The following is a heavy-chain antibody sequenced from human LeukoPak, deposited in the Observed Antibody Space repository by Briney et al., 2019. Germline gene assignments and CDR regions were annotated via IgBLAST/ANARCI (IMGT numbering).Heavy chain of an antibody. Sequence: GGSLRLSCAASGFTFSSYEMNWVRQAPGKGLEWVSYISSSGSTIYYADSVKGRFTISRDNAKNSLYLQMNSLRAEDTAVYYCARDGDYGDYPDYWGQGTQVTVSS. V-gene: IGHV3-48*03. CDR3: ARDGDYGDYPDY. J-gene: IGHJ4*02. CDR1: GFTFSSYE. CDR2: ISSSGSTI. D-gene: IGHD4-17*01.